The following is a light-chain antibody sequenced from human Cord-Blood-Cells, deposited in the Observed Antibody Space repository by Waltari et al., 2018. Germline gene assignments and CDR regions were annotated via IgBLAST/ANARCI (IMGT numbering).Light chain of an antibody. Sequence: DIQMTQSPSSLSASVGDRVTITCQASQDISNYLNWYQQKPGKAPKLLFYDASNLETGGPSRFSGSGSGTDFTFTISSLQPEDIATYYCQQYDNLLTFGGGTKVEIK. CDR1: QDISNY. CDR3: QQYDNLLT. V-gene: IGKV1-33*01. CDR2: DAS. J-gene: IGKJ4*01.